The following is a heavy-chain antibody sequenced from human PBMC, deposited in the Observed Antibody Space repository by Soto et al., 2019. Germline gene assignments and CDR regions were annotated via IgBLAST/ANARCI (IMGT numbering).Heavy chain of an antibody. D-gene: IGHD3-10*01. CDR2: ISYDGSNK. J-gene: IGHJ5*02. Sequence: SGGSLRLSCAASGFTFSSYAMHWVRQAPGKGLEWVAVISYDGSNKYYADSVKGRFTISRDNSKNTLYLQMNSLRAEDTAVYYCARDIGSGSWRGWFDPWGQGTLVTVSS. CDR3: ARDIGSGSWRGWFDP. CDR1: GFTFSSYA. V-gene: IGHV3-30-3*01.